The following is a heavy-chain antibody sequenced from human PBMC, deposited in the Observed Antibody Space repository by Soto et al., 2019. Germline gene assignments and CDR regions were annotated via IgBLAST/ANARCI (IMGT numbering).Heavy chain of an antibody. D-gene: IGHD3-10*01. CDR1: GGTFSSYT. CDR2: IIPILGIA. Sequence: QVQLVQSGAEVKKPGSSVKVSCKASGGTFSSYTISWVRQAPGQGLEWMGRIIPILGIANYAQKFQGRVTITADKSTSTAYIELSSLRSEDTAVYYCASGFGGPPADYWGQGTLVTVSS. V-gene: IGHV1-69*02. CDR3: ASGFGGPPADY. J-gene: IGHJ4*02.